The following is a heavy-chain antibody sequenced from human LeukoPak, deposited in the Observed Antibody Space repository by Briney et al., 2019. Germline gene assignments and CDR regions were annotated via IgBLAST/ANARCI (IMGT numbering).Heavy chain of an antibody. Sequence: PGGSLRLSCAASGFTFSSYEMNWVRQAPGKGLEWVSYISSSGSTIYYADSVKGRFTISRDNAKNSLYLQMNSLRAEDTAVYYCARNPPTYSSGWNLPTHYFDYWGQGPLVTVSS. CDR2: ISSSGSTI. CDR3: ARNPPTYSSGWNLPTHYFDY. V-gene: IGHV3-48*03. J-gene: IGHJ4*02. D-gene: IGHD6-19*01. CDR1: GFTFSSYE.